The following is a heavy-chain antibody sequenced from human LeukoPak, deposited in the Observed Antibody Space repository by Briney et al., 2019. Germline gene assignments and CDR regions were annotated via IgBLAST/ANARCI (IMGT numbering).Heavy chain of an antibody. J-gene: IGHJ4*02. CDR3: ARSPGATRDFDY. CDR2: INPNSGGT. D-gene: IGHD1-26*01. Sequence: ASVKVSCKASGYTFTRYYMHWVRQAPGQGLEWMGWINPNSGGTNYAQKFQGRVTMTRDTSISTAYMELSRLRSDDTAVYYCARSPGATRDFDYWGQGTLVTVSS. CDR1: GYTFTRYY. V-gene: IGHV1-2*02.